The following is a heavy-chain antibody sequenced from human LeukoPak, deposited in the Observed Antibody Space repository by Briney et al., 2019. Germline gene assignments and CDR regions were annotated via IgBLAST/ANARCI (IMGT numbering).Heavy chain of an antibody. Sequence: SETLSLTCTVSGGSISSYYWSWIRQPPGKGLEWIGYIYYSGSTNYNPSLKSRVTISVDTSKNQFSLKLSSVTAADTAVYYCARGRDYSSYRHSFDYWGQGTLVTVFS. V-gene: IGHV4-59*01. D-gene: IGHD4-11*01. CDR2: IYYSGST. J-gene: IGHJ4*02. CDR3: ARGRDYSSYRHSFDY. CDR1: GGSISSYY.